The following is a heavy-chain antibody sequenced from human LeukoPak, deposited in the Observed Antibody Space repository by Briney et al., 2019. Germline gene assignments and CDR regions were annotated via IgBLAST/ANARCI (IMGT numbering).Heavy chain of an antibody. D-gene: IGHD3-16*02. CDR1: GFTFSTYA. J-gene: IGHJ4*02. CDR3: AKERAGYTNPYYFDY. V-gene: IGHV3-23*01. Sequence: GGSLRLSCAASGFTFSTYAMSWVRQAPGKGLEWVSTISGSGANTYYADSVRGRFTISRDNSKNTLYPHMNSLRAEDTAAYYCAKERAGYTNPYYFDYWGQGTLVTVSS. CDR2: ISGSGANT.